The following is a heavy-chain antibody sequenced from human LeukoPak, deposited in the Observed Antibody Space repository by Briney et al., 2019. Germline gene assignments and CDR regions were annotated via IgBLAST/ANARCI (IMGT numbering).Heavy chain of an antibody. D-gene: IGHD1-26*01. Sequence: PGGSLRLSCAASGFPFSRYTMNWVRQAPGKGLEWVSSISSSSGVRYYADSVKGRFSISRDNAKNSLYLQMNNLGAEDTAVYYCARPLGKGVEYWGQGTLVTVSS. CDR3: ARPLGKGVEY. V-gene: IGHV3-21*01. CDR1: GFPFSRYT. J-gene: IGHJ4*02. CDR2: ISSSSGVR.